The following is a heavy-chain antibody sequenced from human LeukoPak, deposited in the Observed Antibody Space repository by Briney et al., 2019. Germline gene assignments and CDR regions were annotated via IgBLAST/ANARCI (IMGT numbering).Heavy chain of an antibody. Sequence: SETLSLTCAVYGGSFSGYYWSWIRQPPGKGLEWIGEINHSGSTNYNPSLKSRVTISVETSKNQFSLKLSSVTAPDTAVYYCARETPGAGHFDYWGQGSLVTVSS. CDR2: INHSGST. J-gene: IGHJ4*02. V-gene: IGHV4-34*01. D-gene: IGHD7-27*01. CDR3: ARETPGAGHFDY. CDR1: GGSFSGYY.